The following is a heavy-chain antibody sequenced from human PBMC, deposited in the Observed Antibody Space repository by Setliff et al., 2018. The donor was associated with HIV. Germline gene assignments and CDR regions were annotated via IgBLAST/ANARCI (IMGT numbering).Heavy chain of an antibody. J-gene: IGHJ4*02. V-gene: IGHV1-18*01. D-gene: IGHD3-10*01. CDR2: ISGYNGKT. CDR3: ARDDPIRKEVASGLDY. CDR1: GYAFTMYG. Sequence: ASVKVSCKASGYAFTMYGITWVRQAPGQGLEWMGWISGYNGKTNYAQNFQGRVTMTTDTSTSTAYMEVRSLRYDDTAVYYCARDDPIRKEVASGLDYWGQGTLVTVS.